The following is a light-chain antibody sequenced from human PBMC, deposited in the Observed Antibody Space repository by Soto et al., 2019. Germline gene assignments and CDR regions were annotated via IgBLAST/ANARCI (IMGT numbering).Light chain of an antibody. CDR2: DAS. V-gene: IGKV1-5*01. Sequence: DIQMTQSPSTLSASVGDRVTITCRASQSISSCLAWYQQKPGKAPKLLIYDASSLESGVPSRFRGCGSETEFVLTISRLQADDFATDHCQQYNSYSPWTFGQGTKVEIK. CDR3: QQYNSYSPWT. CDR1: QSISSC. J-gene: IGKJ1*01.